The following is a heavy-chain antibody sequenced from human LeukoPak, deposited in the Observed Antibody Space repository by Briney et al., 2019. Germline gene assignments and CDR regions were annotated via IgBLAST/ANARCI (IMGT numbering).Heavy chain of an antibody. CDR1: GFTFSSYA. CDR3: AKEAGSGAYSGSYSFDY. V-gene: IGHV3-23*01. CDR2: ISVSAGST. D-gene: IGHD1-26*01. Sequence: PGGSLRLSCAASGFTFSSYAMSWVRQAPRKGLGWVSGISVSAGSTYYADSVKGRSPISRDNSKNTLYLQMNSLRPEDTGVYYCAKEAGSGAYSGSYSFDYWGQGTLVTVSS. J-gene: IGHJ4*02.